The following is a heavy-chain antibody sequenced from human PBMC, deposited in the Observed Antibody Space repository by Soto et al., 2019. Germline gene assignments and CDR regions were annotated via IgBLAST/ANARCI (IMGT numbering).Heavy chain of an antibody. V-gene: IGHV1-24*01. Sequence: ASVKVSCKVSGYTLTELSMHWVRQAPGKGLEWMGGFDPEDGETIYAQKFQGRVTMTEDTSTDTAYMELSSLRSEDTAVYYCATPDVVRVLDAFDIRGQGTMVTVSS. J-gene: IGHJ3*02. CDR2: FDPEDGET. D-gene: IGHD3-10*01. CDR3: ATPDVVRVLDAFDI. CDR1: GYTLTELS.